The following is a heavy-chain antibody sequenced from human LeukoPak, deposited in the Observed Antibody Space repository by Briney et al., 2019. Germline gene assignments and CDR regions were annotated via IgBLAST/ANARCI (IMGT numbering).Heavy chain of an antibody. CDR1: GFTFSSYG. CDR3: AKDRGIPYYYDSSGYYYEGSFDY. Sequence: GGSLRLSCAASGFTFSSYGMHWVRQAPGKGLEWVAFIRYDGSNKYYADSVKGRFTISRDNSKNTLYLQMNSLRAEDTAVYYCAKDRGIPYYYDSSGYYYEGSFDYWGQGTLVTVSS. CDR2: IRYDGSNK. J-gene: IGHJ4*02. V-gene: IGHV3-30*02. D-gene: IGHD3-22*01.